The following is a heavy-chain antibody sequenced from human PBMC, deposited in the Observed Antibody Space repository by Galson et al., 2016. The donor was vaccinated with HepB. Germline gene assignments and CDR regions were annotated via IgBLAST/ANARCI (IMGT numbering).Heavy chain of an antibody. CDR2: FYYTGGTT. D-gene: IGHD3-10*01. Sequence: EPLSLTCNVSGGSINSHVYYWGWIRQAPGKGLEWIGKFYYTGGTTFYNPSLKSRANISVDASKNQFSLTLKSVTAADTAVYYCARTIYGSGSKRAFDFWGQGTLVTVSS. J-gene: IGHJ4*02. CDR1: GGSINSHVYY. CDR3: ARTIYGSGSKRAFDF. V-gene: IGHV4-39*01.